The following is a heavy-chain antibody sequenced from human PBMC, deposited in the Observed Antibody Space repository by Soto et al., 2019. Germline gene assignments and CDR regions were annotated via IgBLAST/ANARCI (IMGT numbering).Heavy chain of an antibody. CDR2: INAGNGNT. Sequence: ASVKVSCKASGYTFTSYAMHWVRQAPGQRLEWMGWINAGNGNTKYSQKFQGRVTITRDTSASTAYMELSSLRSEDTAVYYCARALGTVVVGGVDYWGQGTLVTVSS. J-gene: IGHJ4*02. CDR3: ARALGTVVVGGVDY. CDR1: GYTFTSYA. V-gene: IGHV1-3*01. D-gene: IGHD2-15*01.